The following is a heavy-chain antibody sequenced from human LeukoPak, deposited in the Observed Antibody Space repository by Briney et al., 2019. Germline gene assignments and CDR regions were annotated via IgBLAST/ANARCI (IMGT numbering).Heavy chain of an antibody. CDR3: ARDGYYDSSGYYYVWWFDP. CDR2: IYHSGST. CDR1: GYSISSGYY. Sequence: PSETLSLTCTVSGYSISSGYYWGWTRQPPGKGLEWIGSIYHSGSTYYNPSLKSRVTISVDTSKNQFSLKLSSVTAADTAVYYCARDGYYDSSGYYYVWWFDPWGQGTLVTVSS. J-gene: IGHJ5*02. V-gene: IGHV4-38-2*02. D-gene: IGHD3-22*01.